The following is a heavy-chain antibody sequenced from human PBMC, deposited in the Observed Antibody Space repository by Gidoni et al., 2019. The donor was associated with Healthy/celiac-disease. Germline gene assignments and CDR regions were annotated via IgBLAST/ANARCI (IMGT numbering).Heavy chain of an antibody. V-gene: IGHV3-23*01. CDR2: ISGSGGST. D-gene: IGHD1-7*01. CDR3: AKGGYNWNYGVPLNWFDP. CDR1: GFTFSSYA. Sequence: EVQLLESGGGLVQPGGSLRLSCAASGFTFSSYAMSWVRQAPGKGLEWVSAISGSGGSTYYADSVKGRFTISRDNSKNTLYLQMNSLRAEDTAVYYCAKGGYNWNYGVPLNWFDPWGQGTLVTVSS. J-gene: IGHJ5*02.